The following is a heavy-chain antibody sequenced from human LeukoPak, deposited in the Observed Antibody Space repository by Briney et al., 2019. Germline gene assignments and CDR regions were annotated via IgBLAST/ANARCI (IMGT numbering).Heavy chain of an antibody. CDR1: GGSISSYY. V-gene: IGHV4-59*01. Sequence: PSETLSLTCTVSGGSISSYYWSWIRQPPGKGLEWIGYIYYSGSTNYNPSLKSRVTISVDTSKNQFSLKLSSVTAADTAVYYCARGMVRGVIISANDAFDIWGQGTMVTVSS. D-gene: IGHD3-10*01. J-gene: IGHJ3*02. CDR3: ARGMVRGVIISANDAFDI. CDR2: IYYSGST.